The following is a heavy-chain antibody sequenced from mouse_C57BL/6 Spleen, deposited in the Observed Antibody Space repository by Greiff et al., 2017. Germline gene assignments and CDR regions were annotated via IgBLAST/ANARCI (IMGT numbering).Heavy chain of an antibody. CDR2: IYPGDGDT. J-gene: IGHJ2*01. Sequence: VQLQQSGAELVKPGASVKISCKASGYAFSSYWMNWVKQRPGKGLEWIGQIYPGDGDTNYNGNFKGKATLTADNSSSTAYMLLSSLTSEDSAVYCCSIKGGGYFCCWGPSTTLTVAS. V-gene: IGHV1-80*01. CDR1: GYAFSSYW. CDR3: SIKGGGYFCC. D-gene: IGHD1-3*01.